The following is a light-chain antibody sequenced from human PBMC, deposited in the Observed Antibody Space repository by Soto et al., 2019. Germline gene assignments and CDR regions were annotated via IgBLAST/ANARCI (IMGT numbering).Light chain of an antibody. V-gene: IGKV1-39*01. CDR2: GTS. CDR3: QQFYYYPHT. CDR1: HSIATY. Sequence: EIPMTQSPASLSASVGERVTLTCRASHSIATYLNWYQQKAGKVPEVLIYGTSTLQPGVPSRFTGSGYGTDFTLTINNVQPEDFATYYCQQFYYYPHTFGHGTKLEV. J-gene: IGKJ2*01.